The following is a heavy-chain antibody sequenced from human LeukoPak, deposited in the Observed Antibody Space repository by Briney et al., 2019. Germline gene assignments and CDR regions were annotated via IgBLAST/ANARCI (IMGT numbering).Heavy chain of an antibody. Sequence: PGGSLRLSCAASGFTYEDYTMHWVRQAPGKTLEWVALISWDGTTYYTDSVKGRFTISRDNSKNSLYLQMDTLRSEDTAFYNCVKDLSYESSGYVFEYWGQGALVTVSS. D-gene: IGHD3-22*01. V-gene: IGHV3-43*01. J-gene: IGHJ4*02. CDR1: GFTYEDYT. CDR3: VKDLSYESSGYVFEY. CDR2: ISWDGTT.